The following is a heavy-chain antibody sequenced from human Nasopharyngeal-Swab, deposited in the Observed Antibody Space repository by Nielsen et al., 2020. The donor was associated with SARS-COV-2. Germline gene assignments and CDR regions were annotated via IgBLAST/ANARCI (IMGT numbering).Heavy chain of an antibody. CDR1: GFTFSSYS. V-gene: IGHV3-21*01. D-gene: IGHD6-19*01. CDR2: ISSSSSYI. CDR3: ARVLNIAVAGPSG. Sequence: GESLKISCAASGFTFSSYSMNWVRQAPEKGLEWVSSISSSSSYIYYADSVKGRFTISRDNAKNSLYLQMNSLRAEDTAVYYCARVLNIAVAGPSGWGQGTLVTVSS. J-gene: IGHJ4*02.